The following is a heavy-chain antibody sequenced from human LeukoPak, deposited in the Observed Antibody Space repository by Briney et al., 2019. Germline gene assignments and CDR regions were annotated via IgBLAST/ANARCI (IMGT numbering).Heavy chain of an antibody. Sequence: PGGSLRLSCGASGFTFSSYWMHWVRQAPGKGLVWVSRISPDGSSTSYADSVKGRFTISRDNAKNTQDLQMNSLRAEDAAVYYCARGYYGSSFGYWGQGTLVTVS. V-gene: IGHV3-74*01. J-gene: IGHJ4*02. CDR3: ARGYYGSSFGY. CDR1: GFTFSSYW. D-gene: IGHD3-10*01. CDR2: ISPDGSST.